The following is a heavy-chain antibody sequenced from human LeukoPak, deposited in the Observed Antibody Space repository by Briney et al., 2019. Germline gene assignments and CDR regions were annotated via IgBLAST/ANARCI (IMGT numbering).Heavy chain of an antibody. V-gene: IGHV1-18*01. J-gene: IGHJ4*02. CDR2: ITTYNGDK. CDR1: GHTLSGYG. Sequence: ASVKVSCKASGHTLSGYGISWVRQAPGQGLEWVGWITTYNGDKKYSEKFQGRVTMTTDTSTSTYYMELRNLRSDDTALYYCARDCSNGVCYPRDYWGQGTLVTVST. CDR3: ARDCSNGVCYPRDY. D-gene: IGHD2-8*01.